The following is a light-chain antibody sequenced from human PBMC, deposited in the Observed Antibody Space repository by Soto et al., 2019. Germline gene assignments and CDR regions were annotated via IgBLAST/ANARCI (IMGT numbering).Light chain of an antibody. Sequence: EIVLTQSPGTLSLSPGERATLSCRASQSVSSYLAWYQQKPGQAPRLLIYDASNRATGIPARFSGSGSGTDFTLTISSLEPEDFAVYYCQQRSNWPPWTCGQGTKVEIK. CDR2: DAS. J-gene: IGKJ1*01. CDR3: QQRSNWPPWT. V-gene: IGKV3-11*01. CDR1: QSVSSY.